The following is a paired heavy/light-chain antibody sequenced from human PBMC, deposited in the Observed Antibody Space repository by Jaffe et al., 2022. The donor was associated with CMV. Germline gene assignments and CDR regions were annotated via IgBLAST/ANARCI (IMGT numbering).Light chain of an antibody. CDR2: GAS. J-gene: IGKJ4*01. Sequence: EIVMTQSPATLSVSPGERATLSCRASQSVSSNLAWYQQKPGQAPRLLIYGASTRATGIPARFSGSGSGTEFTLTISSLQSEDFAVYYCQQYNNWPSLTFGGGTKVEIK. CDR1: QSVSSN. CDR3: QQYNNWPSLT. V-gene: IGKV3D-15*01.
Heavy chain of an antibody. CDR2: IYSGGST. CDR1: GFTVSSNY. J-gene: IGHJ6*03. Sequence: EVQLVESGGGLVQPGGSLRLSCAASGFTVSSNYMSWVRQAPGKGLEWVSVIYSGGSTYYADSVKGRFTISRDNSKNTLYLQMNSLRAEDTAVYYCARVLETTVVTQTDYYYYYYMDVWGKGTTVTVSS. CDR3: ARVLETTVVTQTDYYYYYYMDV. D-gene: IGHD4-17*01. V-gene: IGHV3-66*01.